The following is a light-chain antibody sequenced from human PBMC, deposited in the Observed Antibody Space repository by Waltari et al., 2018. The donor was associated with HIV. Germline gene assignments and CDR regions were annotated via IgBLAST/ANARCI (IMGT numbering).Light chain of an antibody. CDR2: TNS. J-gene: IGLJ3*02. Sequence: QSVLTQPPSASGTPGQRVNISCSGGSSNIGSNPVNWYRQFPGEAPKLLIYTNSQRPSWVPDRFSGSKSGTSASLAISGLQSEDEADFYCAVWDDSLRSVLFGGGTRLTVL. CDR1: SSNIGSNP. CDR3: AVWDDSLRSVL. V-gene: IGLV1-44*01.